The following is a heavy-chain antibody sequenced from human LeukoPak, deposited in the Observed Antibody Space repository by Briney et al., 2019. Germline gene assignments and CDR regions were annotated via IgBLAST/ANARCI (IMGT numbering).Heavy chain of an antibody. CDR3: ARYYGSGSYYLDY. D-gene: IGHD3-10*01. CDR1: GGTFSSYA. V-gene: IGHV1-69*05. Sequence: ASVEVSCKASGGTFSSYAISWVRQAPGQGLEWMGRIIPIFGTANYAQKFQGRVTITTDESTSTAYMELSSLRSEDTAVYYCARYYGSGSYYLDYWGQGTLVTVSS. CDR2: IIPIFGTA. J-gene: IGHJ4*02.